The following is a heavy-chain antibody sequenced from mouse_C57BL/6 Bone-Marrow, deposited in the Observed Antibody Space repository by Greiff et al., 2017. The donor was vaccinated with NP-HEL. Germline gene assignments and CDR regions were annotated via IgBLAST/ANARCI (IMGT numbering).Heavy chain of an antibody. Sequence: VQLVESGAELARPGASVKLSCKASGYTFTSYGISWVKQRTGQGLEWIGEIYPRSGNTYYNEKFKGKATLTADKSSSTAYMELRSLTSEDSAVYFCARSRYSPWFAYWGQGTLVTVSA. CDR1: GYTFTSYG. CDR2: IYPRSGNT. D-gene: IGHD2-12*01. CDR3: ARSRYSPWFAY. J-gene: IGHJ3*01. V-gene: IGHV1-81*01.